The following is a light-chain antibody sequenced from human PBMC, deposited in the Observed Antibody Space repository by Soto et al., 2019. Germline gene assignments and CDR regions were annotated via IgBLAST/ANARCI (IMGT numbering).Light chain of an antibody. J-gene: IGKJ1*01. CDR2: GVS. CDR3: QQYGNSPQT. V-gene: IGKV3-20*01. CDR1: QSVNSNY. Sequence: EIVLTQSPGTLSLSPGERATLSCRASQSVNSNYLAWHQQKPGQAPRLLIYGVSSRATGIPDRFSGSGSGTDFTLTISRLEPEDFAVYYCQQYGNSPQTFGQGTKVDIK.